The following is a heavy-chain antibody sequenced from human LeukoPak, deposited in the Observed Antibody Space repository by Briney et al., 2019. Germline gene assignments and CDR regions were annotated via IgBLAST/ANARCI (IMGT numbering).Heavy chain of an antibody. D-gene: IGHD1-26*01. J-gene: IGHJ5*02. CDR3: ARDGEVGVGRWFDP. Sequence: GGSLRLSCVASGFTFSSYSMNWVRQAPGKGLEWVSSISSSSSYIYYADSVKGRFTFSRDNAKNSLSLQMNSLRAEDTAVYYCARDGEVGVGRWFDPWGQGTLVTVSS. CDR2: ISSSSSYI. CDR1: GFTFSSYS. V-gene: IGHV3-21*01.